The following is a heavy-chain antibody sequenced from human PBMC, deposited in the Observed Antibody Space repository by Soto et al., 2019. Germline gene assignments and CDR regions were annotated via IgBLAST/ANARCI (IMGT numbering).Heavy chain of an antibody. D-gene: IGHD3-16*02. CDR2: IYPGDSDT. Sequence: EVQLVQSGAEVKKPGESLKISCKGSGYSFTSYWIGWVRQMPGKGLEWMGIIYPGDSDTRYSPSFQGQVTISADKSISTAYLQWRCLKASDTAMYYCARLEHLGELSLGGFDYWGQGTLVTVSS. CDR1: GYSFTSYW. CDR3: ARLEHLGELSLGGFDY. J-gene: IGHJ4*02. V-gene: IGHV5-51*03.